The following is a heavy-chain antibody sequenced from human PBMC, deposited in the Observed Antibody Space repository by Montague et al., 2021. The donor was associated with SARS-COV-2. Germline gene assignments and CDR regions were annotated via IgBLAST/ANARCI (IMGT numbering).Heavy chain of an antibody. Sequence: SLRLSCAASGFTFSSYWMSWVRQAPAKGLEWVANIKQDGSEKYYVDSVKGRFTISRDNAKNSLYLQMNSLRAEDTAVYYCARDSESREAGPNRRTSAYYYYGMDVWGQGTTVTVSS. CDR3: ARDSESREAGPNRRTSAYYYYGMDV. D-gene: IGHD2/OR15-2a*01. V-gene: IGHV3-7*01. CDR2: IKQDGSEK. J-gene: IGHJ6*02. CDR1: GFTFSSYW.